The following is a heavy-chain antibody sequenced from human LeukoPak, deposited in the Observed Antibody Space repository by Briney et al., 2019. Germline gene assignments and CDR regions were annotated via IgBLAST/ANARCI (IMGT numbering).Heavy chain of an antibody. Sequence: PGGSLRLSCAAAGFTFSNYGIHWVRQAPGKGLEWVALIWYNGSKTYYADSVKGRFTISRDNSKNTLYLQMNSLRSEDTAVYYCARDLQYFEILTGYSAFDYWGQGTLVTVSS. CDR3: ARDLQYFEILTGYSAFDY. V-gene: IGHV3-33*01. D-gene: IGHD3-9*01. J-gene: IGHJ4*02. CDR1: GFTFSNYG. CDR2: IWYNGSKT.